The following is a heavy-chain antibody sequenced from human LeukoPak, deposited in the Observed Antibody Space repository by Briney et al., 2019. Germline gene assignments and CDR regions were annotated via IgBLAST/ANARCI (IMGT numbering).Heavy chain of an antibody. CDR2: INHSGST. Sequence: SETLSLTCAVYGGSFSGYYWSWIRQPPGKGLEWIGEINHSGSTNYNPSLKSRVTISVDTSKNQFSLKLSSVTAADMAVYYCARGLGSYAFDIWGQGTMVTVSS. CDR1: GGSFSGYY. V-gene: IGHV4-34*01. D-gene: IGHD1-26*01. CDR3: ARGLGSYAFDI. J-gene: IGHJ3*02.